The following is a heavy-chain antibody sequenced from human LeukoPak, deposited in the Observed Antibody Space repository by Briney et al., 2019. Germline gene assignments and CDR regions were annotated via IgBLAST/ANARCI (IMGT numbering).Heavy chain of an antibody. CDR2: VKQDGSEK. V-gene: IGHV3-7*01. Sequence: GGSLRLSCAASDFTFSSYWMAWVRQAPGKGLEWVANVKQDGSEKYYVDSVKGRFTISRDNPKNSLCLQMNSLRAEDTAVYYCARDAGVAAAGSVFDYWGQGTLVTVSS. D-gene: IGHD6-13*01. CDR3: ARDAGVAAAGSVFDY. CDR1: DFTFSSYW. J-gene: IGHJ4*02.